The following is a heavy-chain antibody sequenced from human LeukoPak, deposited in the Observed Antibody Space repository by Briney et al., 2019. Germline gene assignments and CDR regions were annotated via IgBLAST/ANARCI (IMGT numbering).Heavy chain of an antibody. CDR1: GFTFSSYW. J-gene: IGHJ4*02. CDR2: IKQDGSEK. Sequence: GGSXRXXCAASGFTFSSYWMSWVRQAPGKGLEGVANIKQDGSEKYYVDSVKGRFTISRDNAKNSLYLQMNSLRAEDTAVYYCARGGEQQLDYWGQGTLVTVSS. V-gene: IGHV3-7*01. CDR3: ARGGEQQLDY. D-gene: IGHD6-13*01.